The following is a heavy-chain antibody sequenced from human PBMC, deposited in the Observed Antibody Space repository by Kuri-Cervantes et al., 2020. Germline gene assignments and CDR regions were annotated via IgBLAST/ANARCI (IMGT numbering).Heavy chain of an antibody. Sequence: ASVKVSCKASGYTFTGYYMHWVRQAPGQGLEWMGWINPNSGGTNYAQKFQGWVTMTRDTSISTAYMELSRLRSDDTAVYYCARGGTYSSGWFWPFDPWGQGTLVTVSS. CDR2: INPNSGGT. J-gene: IGHJ5*02. V-gene: IGHV1-2*04. CDR1: GYTFTGYY. CDR3: ARGGTYSSGWFWPFDP. D-gene: IGHD6-19*01.